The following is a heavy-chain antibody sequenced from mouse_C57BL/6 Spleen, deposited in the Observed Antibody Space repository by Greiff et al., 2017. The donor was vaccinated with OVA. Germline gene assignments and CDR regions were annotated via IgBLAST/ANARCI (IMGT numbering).Heavy chain of an antibody. D-gene: IGHD2-2*01. CDR3: ARQEVYYGYDAAWFAY. CDR1: GFTFSDYY. J-gene: IGHJ3*01. V-gene: IGHV5-12*01. CDR2: ISNGGGST. Sequence: EVKLMESGGGLVQPGGSLKLSCAASGFTFSDYYMYWVRQTPEKRLEWVAYISNGGGSTYYPETVKGRFTISRDNAKNTLYLQMSRLKSEDTAMYYCARQEVYYGYDAAWFAYWGHGTLVTVSA.